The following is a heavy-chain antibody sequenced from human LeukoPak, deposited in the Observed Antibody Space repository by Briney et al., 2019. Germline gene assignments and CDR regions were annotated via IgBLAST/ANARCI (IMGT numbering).Heavy chain of an antibody. J-gene: IGHJ4*02. CDR3: ARVSGGRTVYFDS. V-gene: IGHV3-48*04. Sequence: GGSLRLSCAASGFTFNSYAMNWVRQAPGVGLQWISYITGSSRIIYYADSVKGRFTISRDNAKTSLYLQMNSLRAEDTAVYYCARVSGGRTVYFDSWGQGTLVTVSS. CDR2: ITGSSRII. D-gene: IGHD1/OR15-1a*01. CDR1: GFTFNSYA.